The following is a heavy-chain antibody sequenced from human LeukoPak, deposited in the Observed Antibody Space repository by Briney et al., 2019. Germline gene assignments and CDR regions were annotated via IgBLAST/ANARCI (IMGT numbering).Heavy chain of an antibody. CDR2: IQQDXSHK. Sequence: GGSLRLXXAASGFTXXXXXXXXVRQXPGXXXXXVANIQQDXSHKHYXXXXXXXXXISRDNAKNSLYLQMNSLRAEDTAVYFCARDGYATGSHDYWGQGALVTVSS. D-gene: IGHD3-10*01. J-gene: IGHJ4*02. CDR3: ARDGYATGSHDY. CDR1: GFTXXXXX. V-gene: IGHV3-7*04.